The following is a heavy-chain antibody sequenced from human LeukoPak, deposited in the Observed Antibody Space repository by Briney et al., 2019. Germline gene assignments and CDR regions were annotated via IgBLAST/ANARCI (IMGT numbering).Heavy chain of an antibody. Sequence: ASVKVSCKVSGYTLTELSMHWVRQAPGKGLEWMGGFDPEDGETIYAQKFQGRVTTTEDTSTDTAYMELSSLRSEDTAVYYCATGVGAIPAPIDYWGQGTLVTVSS. CDR1: GYTLTELS. V-gene: IGHV1-24*01. CDR3: ATGVGAIPAPIDY. CDR2: FDPEDGET. J-gene: IGHJ4*02. D-gene: IGHD1-26*01.